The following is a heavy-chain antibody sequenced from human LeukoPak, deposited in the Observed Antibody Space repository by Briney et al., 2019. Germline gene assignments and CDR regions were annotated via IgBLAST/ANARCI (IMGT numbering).Heavy chain of an antibody. Sequence: SETLSLICTVSGGSVSSGPHYWSWVRQPPGEGLEWTAYIHYSGSTKYNPSLKSRLTISLDTSKNQFSLHLTSVTAADAAVYFCARTWDYWGQGTLVTVSS. CDR2: IHYSGST. J-gene: IGHJ4*02. CDR1: GGSVSSGPHY. V-gene: IGHV4-61*01. CDR3: ARTWDY.